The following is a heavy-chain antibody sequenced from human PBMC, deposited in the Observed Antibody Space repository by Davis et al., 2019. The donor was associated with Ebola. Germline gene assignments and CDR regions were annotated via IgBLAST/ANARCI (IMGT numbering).Heavy chain of an antibody. CDR2: ISSSSSTI. J-gene: IGHJ4*02. D-gene: IGHD5-18*01. CDR1: GFTFSSYS. Sequence: GESLKISCAASGFTFSSYSMNWVRQAPGKGLEWVSYISSSSSTIYYADSVKGRFTISRDNSKNTLYLQMNSLRAEDTAVYYCARAPSFYTAMVVWDYFDYWGQGTLVTVSS. V-gene: IGHV3-48*01. CDR3: ARAPSFYTAMVVWDYFDY.